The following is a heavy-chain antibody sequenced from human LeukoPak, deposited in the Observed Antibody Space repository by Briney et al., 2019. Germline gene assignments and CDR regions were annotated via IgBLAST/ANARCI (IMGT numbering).Heavy chain of an antibody. Sequence: ASVKVSCKASGYTFTGYYMHWVRQAPGQGLEWMGWINPNSGGTNYAQKFQRRVTMTRDTSISTAYMELSRLRSDDTAVYYCAREYIVVVPAAPTNYYYYYMDVWGKGTTVTVSS. CDR2: INPNSGGT. CDR1: GYTFTGYY. V-gene: IGHV1-2*02. J-gene: IGHJ6*03. CDR3: AREYIVVVPAAPTNYYYYYMDV. D-gene: IGHD2-2*01.